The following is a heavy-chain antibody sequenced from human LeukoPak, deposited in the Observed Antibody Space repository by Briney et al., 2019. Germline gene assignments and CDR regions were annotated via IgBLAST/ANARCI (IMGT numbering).Heavy chain of an antibody. J-gene: IGHJ4*02. CDR2: ISGSGGNT. CDR3: APPADIVVVPAAKGLDY. Sequence: PGGSLRLSCAASGFTFSSYFMSWVRQAPGKGLEWVSSISGSGGNTYYADSVKGRFTISRDNSKNTLYLQMNSLRAEDTAVYYCAPPADIVVVPAAKGLDYWGQGTLVTVSS. CDR1: GFTFSSYF. V-gene: IGHV3-23*01. D-gene: IGHD2-2*01.